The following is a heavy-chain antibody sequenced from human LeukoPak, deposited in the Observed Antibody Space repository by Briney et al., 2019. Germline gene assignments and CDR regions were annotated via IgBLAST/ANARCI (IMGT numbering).Heavy chain of an antibody. D-gene: IGHD3-10*02. CDR2: ISGSGSNI. CDR3: AELGITMIGGV. V-gene: IGHV3-48*03. CDR1: GFTFSSYE. Sequence: GGSLRLSCAACGFTFSSYEMNWGRQAPGKGREWVSYISGSGSNIYYADSVKGRFTIHRDNAQNSLYLQMNSLRAEDTAVYYCAELGITMIGGVWGKGTTVTISS. J-gene: IGHJ6*04.